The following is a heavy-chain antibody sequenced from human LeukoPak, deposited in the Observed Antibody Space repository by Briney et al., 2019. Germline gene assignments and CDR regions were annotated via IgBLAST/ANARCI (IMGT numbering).Heavy chain of an antibody. Sequence: PGGSLRLSCAASGFTFSGYPIHWVRQAPGKGLEWVAVISYDGSNKYYADSVKGRFTISRDNSKNTLYLQMNSLRAEDTAVYYCAKDPPLGYCSSTSCYIRWGQGTLVTVSS. J-gene: IGHJ4*02. CDR1: GFTFSGYP. D-gene: IGHD2-2*02. V-gene: IGHV3-30-3*02. CDR3: AKDPPLGYCSSTSCYIR. CDR2: ISYDGSNK.